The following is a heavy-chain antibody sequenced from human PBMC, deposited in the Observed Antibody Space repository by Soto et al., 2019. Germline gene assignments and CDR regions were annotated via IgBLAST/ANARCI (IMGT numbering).Heavy chain of an antibody. CDR1: GDSISNYY. D-gene: IGHD2-8*01. CDR2: IHYSGST. Sequence: SETLSLTCTVSGDSISNYYWIWIRQPPGKGLEWIGYIHYSGSTNYNPSFKSRVTISVDTSKNQFSLKLSSVTAADTAIYYCARQYGVRIDYWGQGTLVTSPQ. V-gene: IGHV4-59*01. J-gene: IGHJ4*02. CDR3: ARQYGVRIDY.